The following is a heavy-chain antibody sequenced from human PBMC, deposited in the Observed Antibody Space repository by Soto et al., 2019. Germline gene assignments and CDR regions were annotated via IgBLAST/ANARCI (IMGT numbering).Heavy chain of an antibody. Sequence: VQLLESGGGLVQPGGSLRLSCAASGFTFSSYAMSWVRQAPGKGLEWVSAISGSGGSTYYADSVKGRFTISRDNSKNTLYLQMNSLRAEDTAVYYCAKVGTMVRGVPPGMDVWGQGTTVTVSS. CDR2: ISGSGGST. D-gene: IGHD3-10*01. J-gene: IGHJ6*02. V-gene: IGHV3-23*01. CDR1: GFTFSSYA. CDR3: AKVGTMVRGVPPGMDV.